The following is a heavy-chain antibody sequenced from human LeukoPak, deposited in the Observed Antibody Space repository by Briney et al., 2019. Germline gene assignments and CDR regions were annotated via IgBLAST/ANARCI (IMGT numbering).Heavy chain of an antibody. V-gene: IGHV4-61*01. J-gene: IGHJ5*02. CDR1: GGSISSRSYY. CDR3: ARDTSISVGTAMVHNWFDP. Sequence: SETLSLTCTVSGGSISSRSYYWGWIRQPPGKGLEWIGYIYYSGSTNYNPSLKSRVTISVDTSKNQFSLKLSSVTAADTAVYYCARDTSISVGTAMVHNWFDPWGQGTLVTVSS. D-gene: IGHD5-18*01. CDR2: IYYSGST.